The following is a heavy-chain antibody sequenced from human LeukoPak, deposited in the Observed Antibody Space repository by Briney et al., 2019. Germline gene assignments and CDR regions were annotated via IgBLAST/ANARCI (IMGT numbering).Heavy chain of an antibody. D-gene: IGHD3-22*01. Sequence: GESLKISCKGSGYSFTSYWIGWVRQMPGKGLEWMGIIYPGDSDTRYSPSFQGQVTISADKSISTAYLQWSSLKASDTAMYYCARLAYYYDSSGYYIPDAFDIWGQGTMVTVSP. CDR3: ARLAYYYDSSGYYIPDAFDI. V-gene: IGHV5-51*01. J-gene: IGHJ3*02. CDR1: GYSFTSYW. CDR2: IYPGDSDT.